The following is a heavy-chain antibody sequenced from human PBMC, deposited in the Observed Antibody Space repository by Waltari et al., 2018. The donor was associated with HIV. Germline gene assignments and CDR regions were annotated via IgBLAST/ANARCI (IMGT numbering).Heavy chain of an antibody. Sequence: EVQLVESGGGLVKPGGSLRLSCAASGVSFSDVWLNWVRQAPGQGLEWVGQIKSKTEGWTTDYAAPVKGRFTISRDDSKNMLFLEMNSLNTDDTALYYCTVGKSSGYYWGQGTLVTVSS. D-gene: IGHD3-22*01. CDR3: TVGKSSGYY. V-gene: IGHV3-15*01. J-gene: IGHJ4*02. CDR1: GVSFSDVW. CDR2: IKSKTEGWTT.